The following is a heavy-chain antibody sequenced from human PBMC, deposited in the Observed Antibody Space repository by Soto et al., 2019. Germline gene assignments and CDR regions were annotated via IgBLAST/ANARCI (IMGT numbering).Heavy chain of an antibody. Sequence: SVKVSCKASGGAFSSDAFSWVRQAPGQGLEWMGGVIPAFGTSNIPQNFRDRVTMTADESTTTVYMELSSLRSDDTAVYYCARDLLTVTTLGYFDTWGQGTLVTVSS. CDR2: VIPAFGTS. D-gene: IGHD4-17*01. CDR3: ARDLLTVTTLGYFDT. J-gene: IGHJ4*02. V-gene: IGHV1-69*13. CDR1: GGAFSSDA.